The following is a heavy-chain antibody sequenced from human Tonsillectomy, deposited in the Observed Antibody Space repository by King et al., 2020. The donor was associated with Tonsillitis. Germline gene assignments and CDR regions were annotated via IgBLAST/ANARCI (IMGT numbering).Heavy chain of an antibody. CDR2: IIPIFGTT. CDR1: GGTFSNYG. V-gene: IGHV1-69*12. Sequence: QLVQSGAEVKKPGSSVKVSCKASGGTFSNYGISWVRQAPGQGLEWMGGIIPIFGTTNYAQKFQGRVTITADESTSTAYMDLSSLRSEDTAVYYRARGMTIFGVVTPNMDVWGKGTTVTVSS. D-gene: IGHD3-3*01. CDR3: ARGMTIFGVVTPNMDV. J-gene: IGHJ6*03.